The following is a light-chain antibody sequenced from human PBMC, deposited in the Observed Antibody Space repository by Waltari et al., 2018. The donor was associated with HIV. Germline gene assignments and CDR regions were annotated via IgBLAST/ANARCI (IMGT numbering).Light chain of an antibody. CDR2: GAS. V-gene: IGKV3-20*01. CDR3: QQYVSSPLT. Sequence: EIVLTQSPGTLSLSPGERATLSCRASQSVSSNYLAWYQQKPGQAPRLLIYGASSRATGLPDRISGSGSGTDFTLTISRLEPEDFAVYFCQQYVSSPLTFGGGNNLEIK. J-gene: IGKJ4*01. CDR1: QSVSSNY.